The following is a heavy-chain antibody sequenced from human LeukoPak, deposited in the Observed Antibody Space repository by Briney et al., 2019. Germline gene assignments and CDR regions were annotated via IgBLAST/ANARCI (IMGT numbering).Heavy chain of an antibody. V-gene: IGHV3-30-3*01. D-gene: IGHD3-10*02. J-gene: IGHJ4*02. CDR2: ISYDGISK. Sequence: GGSLRLSCAASGFTFSSYAMHWVRQAPGKGLEWVAVISYDGISKYYADSVQGRFTISRDNAQNSLYLQMSSLRAEDTAVYYCARNVYNFDYWGQGTLVTVSS. CDR1: GFTFSSYA. CDR3: ARNVYNFDY.